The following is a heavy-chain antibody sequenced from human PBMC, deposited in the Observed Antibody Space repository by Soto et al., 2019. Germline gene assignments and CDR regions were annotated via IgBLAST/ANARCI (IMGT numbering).Heavy chain of an antibody. CDR3: ARPIGYRFDP. CDR1: GGSISSYY. Sequence: KTSETLSLTCTVSGGSISSYYWSWIRQPPGKGLEWIGYIYYSGSTNYNPSLKSRVTISVDTSKNQFSLKLSSVTAADTAVYYCARPIGYRFDPWGQGTLVTVSS. V-gene: IGHV4-59*08. J-gene: IGHJ5*02. CDR2: IYYSGST. D-gene: IGHD6-25*01.